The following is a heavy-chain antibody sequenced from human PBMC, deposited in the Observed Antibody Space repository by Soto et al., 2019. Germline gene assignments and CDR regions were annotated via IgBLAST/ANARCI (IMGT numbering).Heavy chain of an antibody. CDR1: GFTFNSYA. D-gene: IGHD3-3*02. Sequence: QVQLVESGGGVVQPGRSLRLSCAASGFTFNSYAMHWVRQAPGKGLEWVAVIWHDGSDKYYADSVKGRFTISRDDSKKTLYLQMNSLRVEDTAVYYCARDTGVIATAFDYWGQGTLVTVSS. CDR3: ARDTGVIATAFDY. CDR2: IWHDGSDK. J-gene: IGHJ4*02. V-gene: IGHV3-33*01.